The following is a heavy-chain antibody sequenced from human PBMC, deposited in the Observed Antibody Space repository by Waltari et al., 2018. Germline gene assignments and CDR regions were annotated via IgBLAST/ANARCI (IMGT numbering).Heavy chain of an antibody. J-gene: IGHJ6*02. CDR2: IYSGGST. D-gene: IGHD4-4*01. Sequence: EVQLVESGGGLIQPGGSLRLSCAASGFTVSSNYMSWVRQAPGKGREWVAVIYSGGSTYYADSVKGRFTISRDNSKNTLYLQMNSLRAEDTAVYYCARDRVLQSYYYGMDVWGQGTTVTVSS. CDR1: GFTVSSNY. CDR3: ARDRVLQSYYYGMDV. V-gene: IGHV3-53*01.